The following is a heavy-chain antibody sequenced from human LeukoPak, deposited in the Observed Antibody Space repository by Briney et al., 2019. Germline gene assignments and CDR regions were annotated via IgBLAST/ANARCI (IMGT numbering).Heavy chain of an antibody. CDR1: EHTRSSYY. V-gene: IGHV1-46*01. Sequence: ASAKVSCKAVEHTRSSYYMQWVRQAPGQGLEWMGIINPSGGSTSYAQKFQGRVTMTRDTSTRTVYMELRSLRSEDTAVYYCVYYDSRVRAFDIWGQGTMVTVSS. D-gene: IGHD3-22*01. CDR3: VYYDSRVRAFDI. J-gene: IGHJ3*02. CDR2: INPSGGST.